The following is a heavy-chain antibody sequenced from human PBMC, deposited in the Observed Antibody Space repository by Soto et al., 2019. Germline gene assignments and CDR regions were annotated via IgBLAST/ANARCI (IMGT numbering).Heavy chain of an antibody. CDR3: ARFPCCDSGEYRDLKDV. CDR1: GGSISSGGYY. J-gene: IGHJ6*04. V-gene: IGHV4-31*03. D-gene: IGHD6-25*01. CDR2: IYYSGST. Sequence: SETLSLTCTVSGGSISSGGYYWSWIRQHPGKGLEWIGYIYYSGSTYYNPSLKSRVTISVDTSKNQFSLKLSSVTAADTAVYYCARFPCCDSGEYRDLKDVWSKRTTVTVSS.